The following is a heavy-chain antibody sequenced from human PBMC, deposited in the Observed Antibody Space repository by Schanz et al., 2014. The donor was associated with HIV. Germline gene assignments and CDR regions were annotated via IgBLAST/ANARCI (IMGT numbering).Heavy chain of an antibody. V-gene: IGHV3-33*01. D-gene: IGHD6-6*01. CDR2: IWYDGTDK. Sequence: QVQLVESGGGVVQPGRSLRLSCAASGFTFSSHGMHWVRQAPGKGLEWVAVIWYDGTDKYYAGSVKGRFTISRDNSKNTLYLQMNSLRAEDTAVYYCARAFSVGQLVRVVDSWGQGTPVTVSS. CDR1: GFTFSSHG. CDR3: ARAFSVGQLVRVVDS. J-gene: IGHJ4*02.